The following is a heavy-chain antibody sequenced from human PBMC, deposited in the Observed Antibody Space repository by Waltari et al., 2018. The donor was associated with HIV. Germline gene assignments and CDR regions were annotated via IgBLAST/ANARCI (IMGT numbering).Heavy chain of an antibody. CDR3: TATVTTRGTFDY. J-gene: IGHJ4*02. D-gene: IGHD4-17*01. CDR1: GFSFSSCA. CDR2: ISRSRYYF. V-gene: IGHV3-21*01. Sequence: VQLVESGGGLAQPGGSRRPSYAAAGFSFSSCAMNWARQAPGKGLEWIANISRSRYYFYYADSIKGRFTISRDNAKNSVFLHMDNLRDVDTSVYYCTATVTTRGTFDYWGQGTAVPVS.